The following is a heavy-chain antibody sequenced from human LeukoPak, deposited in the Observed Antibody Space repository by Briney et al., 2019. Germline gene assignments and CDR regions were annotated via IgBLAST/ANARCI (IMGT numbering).Heavy chain of an antibody. CDR2: IYYTGST. CDR1: GGSISSYY. CDR3: ARDSAMVRGRLDP. J-gene: IGHJ5*02. Sequence: SETLSLTCTVSGGSISSYYWSWIRQPPGKGLEWIGYIYYTGSTNYNPSLKSRVTISADTSKNQFSLKLRSVTAADTAVYYCARDSAMVRGRLDPWGQGTLVTVSS. D-gene: IGHD3-10*01. V-gene: IGHV4-59*01.